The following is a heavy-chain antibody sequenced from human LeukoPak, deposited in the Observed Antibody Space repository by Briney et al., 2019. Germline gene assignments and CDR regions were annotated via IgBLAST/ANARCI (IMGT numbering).Heavy chain of an antibody. CDR2: ISGSGGST. CDR1: GFIFNIHG. D-gene: IGHD6-19*01. J-gene: IGHJ4*02. Sequence: GESLRLSCATSGFIFNIHGMSWVRQAPGKGLEWVSAISGSGGSTYYADSVKGRFTISRDNSKNTLYLQMNSLRAEDTAVYYCAKDPYSSGWYTRAYWGQGTLVTISS. V-gene: IGHV3-23*01. CDR3: AKDPYSSGWYTRAY.